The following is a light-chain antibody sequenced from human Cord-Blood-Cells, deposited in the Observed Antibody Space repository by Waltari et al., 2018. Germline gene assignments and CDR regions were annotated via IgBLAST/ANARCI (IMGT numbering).Light chain of an antibody. CDR1: SSNTGAGYD. J-gene: IGLJ2*01. V-gene: IGLV1-40*01. CDR3: QSYDSSLSGSVV. Sequence: QSVLTQPPSVSGAPGQRVTISCPGSSSNTGAGYDVHGYQQLPGTAPKLLIYGNSNRPSGVPDRFSGSKSGTSASLAITGLQAEDEADYYCQSYDSSLSGSVVFGGGTKLTVL. CDR2: GNS.